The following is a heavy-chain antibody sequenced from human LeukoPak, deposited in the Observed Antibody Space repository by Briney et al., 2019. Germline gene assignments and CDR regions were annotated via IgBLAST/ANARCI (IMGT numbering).Heavy chain of an antibody. CDR1: GGTFSSYA. CDR2: IIPIFGTA. Sequence: ASVKVSCKASGGTFSSYATSWVRQAPGQGLEWMGGIIPIFGTANYAQKSQGRVTITADESTSTAYMELSSLRSEDTAVYYCARGRGDYYDSSGYYLFDYWGQGTLVTVSS. D-gene: IGHD3-22*01. J-gene: IGHJ4*02. V-gene: IGHV1-69*13. CDR3: ARGRGDYYDSSGYYLFDY.